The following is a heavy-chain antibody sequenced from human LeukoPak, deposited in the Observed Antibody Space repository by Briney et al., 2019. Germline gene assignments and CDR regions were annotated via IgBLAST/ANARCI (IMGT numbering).Heavy chain of an antibody. CDR3: ATGITMIYSFDY. Sequence: ASVKVSCKASGYTFTGYYMHWVRQAPGQGLEWMGWINPNSGGTNYAQKFQGRVTMTRDTSISTAYMELSRLRSEDTAVYYCATGITMIYSFDYWGQGTLVTVSS. D-gene: IGHD3-22*01. V-gene: IGHV1-2*02. CDR1: GYTFTGYY. J-gene: IGHJ4*02. CDR2: INPNSGGT.